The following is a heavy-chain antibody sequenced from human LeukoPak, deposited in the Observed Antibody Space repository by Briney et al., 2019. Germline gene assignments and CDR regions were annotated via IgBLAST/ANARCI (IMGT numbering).Heavy chain of an antibody. D-gene: IGHD3-22*01. CDR2: IYYSGST. CDR3: ARGPNYYDSSGYREGLDY. CDR1: GGSISSGGYY. V-gene: IGHV4-31*03. J-gene: IGHJ4*02. Sequence: SETLSLTCTVSGGSISSGGYYWSWIRQHPGKGLEWIGYIYYSGSTNYNPSLKSRVTISVDTSKNQFSLKLSSVTAADTAVYYCARGPNYYDSSGYREGLDYWGQGTLVTVSS.